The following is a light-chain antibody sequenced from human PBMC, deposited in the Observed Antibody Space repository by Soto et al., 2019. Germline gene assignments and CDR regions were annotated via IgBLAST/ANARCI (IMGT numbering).Light chain of an antibody. Sequence: QSVMTQPPSVSAAPGQRVTISCSGSSSNIGGNSVSWYQQLPGTAPKLLIYDDDKRPSGIPDRFSGSKSGTSATLGITGFQTGDEADHYCGSCDSSLSADVFVTGTKVNVL. V-gene: IGLV1-51*01. CDR2: DDD. CDR3: GSCDSSLSADV. CDR1: SSNIGGNS. J-gene: IGLJ1*01.